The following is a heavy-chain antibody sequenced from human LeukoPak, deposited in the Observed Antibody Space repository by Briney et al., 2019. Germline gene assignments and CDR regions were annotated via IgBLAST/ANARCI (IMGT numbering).Heavy chain of an antibody. D-gene: IGHD6-13*01. CDR1: GGSFSGYY. J-gene: IGHJ5*02. CDR2: INHSGST. Sequence: PSETLSFTCAVYGGSFSGYYWSWIRQPPGKGLEWIGEINHSGSTNYNPSLKSRVTISVDTSKNQFSLKLSSVTAADTAVYYCARGGGSSSYRFDPWGQGTLVTVSS. V-gene: IGHV4-34*01. CDR3: ARGGGSSSYRFDP.